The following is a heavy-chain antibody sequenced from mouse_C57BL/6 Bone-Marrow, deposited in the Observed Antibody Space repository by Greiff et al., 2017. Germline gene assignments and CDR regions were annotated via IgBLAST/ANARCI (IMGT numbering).Heavy chain of an antibody. CDR1: GYSITSGYY. D-gene: IGHD6-1*01. CDR3: ASLWAD. Sequence: ESGPGLVKPSQSLSLTCSVTGYSITSGYYWNWIRQFPGNKLEWMGYISYDGSNNYNPSLKNRISITRDTSKNQFFLKLNSVTTEDTATYYCASLWADWGQGTLVTVSA. CDR2: ISYDGSN. J-gene: IGHJ3*01. V-gene: IGHV3-6*01.